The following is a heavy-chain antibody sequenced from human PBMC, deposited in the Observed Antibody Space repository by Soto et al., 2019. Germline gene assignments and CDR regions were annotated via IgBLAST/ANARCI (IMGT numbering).Heavy chain of an antibody. J-gene: IGHJ4*02. D-gene: IGHD6-19*01. CDR2: IRTLPDGGTT. Sequence: EVQLVESGGGLVKPGGSLRLSCAASGLTFSYAWMSWVRQAPGKGLEWVGRIRTLPDGGTTDYAEPVKGRFTISRDDVRNTLYLQMNSLKTEDTAMYYCTAWLLIRGQGTLVTVSS. CDR3: TAWLLI. V-gene: IGHV3-15*01. CDR1: GLTFSYAW.